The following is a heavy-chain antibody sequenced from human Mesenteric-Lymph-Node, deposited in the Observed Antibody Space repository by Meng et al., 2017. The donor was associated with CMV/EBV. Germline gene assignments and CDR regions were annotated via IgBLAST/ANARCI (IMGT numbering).Heavy chain of an antibody. CDR2: IYYSGTT. V-gene: IGHV4-59*11. CDR3: ARSGGTYGMDV. Sequence: GPLRLSCAASGFTFSDHYMSWIRQPPGKGLEWIGYIYYSGTTNYNPSLKSRVTISKDTSKNQFSLKVNSVTAADTAVYFCARSGGTYGMDVWGQGTTVTVSS. J-gene: IGHJ6*02. CDR1: GFTFSDHY.